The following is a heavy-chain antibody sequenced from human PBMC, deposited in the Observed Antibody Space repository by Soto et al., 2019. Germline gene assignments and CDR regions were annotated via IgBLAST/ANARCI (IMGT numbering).Heavy chain of an antibody. J-gene: IGHJ6*02. CDR3: AKERGRNRNFAMDV. D-gene: IGHD1-1*01. Sequence: GGSLRLSCVASGLTFSDYGFHWVRQAPGKGLDWVAAISYDGSFVYYADSVRGRFTISRDNSRNTLDLQMNTLRHEDTAVYYCAKERGRNRNFAMDVWGQGTSVTVSS. CDR1: GLTFSDYG. V-gene: IGHV3-30*18. CDR2: ISYDGSFV.